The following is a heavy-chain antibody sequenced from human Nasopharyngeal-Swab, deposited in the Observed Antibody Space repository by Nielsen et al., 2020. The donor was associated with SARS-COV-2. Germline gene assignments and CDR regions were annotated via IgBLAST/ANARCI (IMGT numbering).Heavy chain of an antibody. CDR2: IGDKDHNYAT. V-gene: IGHV3-73*01. J-gene: IGHJ4*02. CDR3: TTDFYFDY. CDR1: GFIFSASA. Sequence: GESLKISCAASGFIFSASAMHWVRQAPGKGLEWLGRIGDKDHNYATTYGASVIGRFTISRDDSKNTAFLQMDSLKTEDTALYYCTTDFYFDYWGQGALVTVSS.